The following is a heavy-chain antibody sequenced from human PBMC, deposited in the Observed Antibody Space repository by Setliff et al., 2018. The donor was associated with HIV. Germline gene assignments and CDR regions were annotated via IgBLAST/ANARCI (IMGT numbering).Heavy chain of an antibody. CDR2: VYTTGGT. Sequence: SETLSLTCNISGVSIPTNYWNWIRQPAGKGLEWIGRVYTTGGTNYNPALKSRVTISIDTSKNQISLKLNSVTAADTATYYCARSNPGITAGLLAYWGPGTLVTSPQ. CDR3: ARSNPGITAGLLAY. D-gene: IGHD6-13*01. CDR1: GVSIPTNY. J-gene: IGHJ4*02. V-gene: IGHV4-4*07.